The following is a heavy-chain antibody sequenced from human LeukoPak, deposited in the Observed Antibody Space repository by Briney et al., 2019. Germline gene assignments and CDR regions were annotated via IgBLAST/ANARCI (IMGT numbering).Heavy chain of an antibody. CDR2: MNPNSGNT. CDR3: ARVARIAVAAGGY. CDR1: GYTFTSYD. D-gene: IGHD6-19*01. Sequence: ASVKVSCKASGYTFTSYDINWVRQATGQGLEWMGWMNPNSGNTGYAQKFQGRVTMTRNTSISTAYMELSSLRSEDTAVYYCARVARIAVAAGGYWGQGTLVTVSS. J-gene: IGHJ4*02. V-gene: IGHV1-8*01.